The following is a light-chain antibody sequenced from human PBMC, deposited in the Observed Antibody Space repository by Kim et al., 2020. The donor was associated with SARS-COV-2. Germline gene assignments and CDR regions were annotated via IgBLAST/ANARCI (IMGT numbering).Light chain of an antibody. CDR1: SSDVGGYIF. CDR3: TSYTSTSTLV. V-gene: IGLV2-14*03. Sequence: GQSITISCTGTSSDVGGYIFVSWYQQQPSKAPKLIIYDVSLRPSGVSDRFSGSKSGNRASLTIFGLQAEDEADYYCTSYTSTSTLVFGGGTQLTVL. CDR2: DVS. J-gene: IGLJ2*01.